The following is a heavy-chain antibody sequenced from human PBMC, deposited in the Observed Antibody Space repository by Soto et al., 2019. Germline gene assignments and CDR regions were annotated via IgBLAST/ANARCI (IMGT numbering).Heavy chain of an antibody. V-gene: IGHV4-30-2*01. CDR2: IYHSGST. CDR1: GGSISSGGYS. J-gene: IGHJ5*02. CDR3: ASYGDWNWFDP. Sequence: SETLSLTCAVSGGSISSGGYSWSWIRQPPGKGLEWIGYIYHSGSTYYNPSLKSRVTISVDTSKNQFSLKLSSVTAADTAVYYCASYGDWNWFDPWGQGTLVTVSS. D-gene: IGHD4-17*01.